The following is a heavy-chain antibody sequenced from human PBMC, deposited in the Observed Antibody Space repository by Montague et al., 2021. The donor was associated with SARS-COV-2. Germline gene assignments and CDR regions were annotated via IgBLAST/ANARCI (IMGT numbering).Heavy chain of an antibody. CDR2: IFHMGNT. CDR1: GASISGANW. J-gene: IGHJ4*02. Sequence: SETLSLTCGVSGASISGANWWTWVRQPPGKGLEWIGEIFHMGNTNYNWSLRSRLTISVDKSKNQFSLELRSVTAADTAIYYCARVEGGSHLDYWGQGMLATVSS. D-gene: IGHD1-26*01. CDR3: ARVEGGSHLDY. V-gene: IGHV4-4*02.